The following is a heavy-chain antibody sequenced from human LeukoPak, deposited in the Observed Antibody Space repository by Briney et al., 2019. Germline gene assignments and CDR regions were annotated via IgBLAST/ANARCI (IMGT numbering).Heavy chain of an antibody. Sequence: SETLSLTCTVSGGSISSYYWRWIRQSPGKGLECIGYIHYTGSTNYNPSLKSRVTISVEPSKNQFSLKLTSVTAADTAVYYCARGGYYGSGNDFRFDPWGQGTLVTVSS. J-gene: IGHJ5*02. V-gene: IGHV4-59*01. CDR1: GGSISSYY. CDR2: IHYTGST. D-gene: IGHD3-10*01. CDR3: ARGGYYGSGNDFRFDP.